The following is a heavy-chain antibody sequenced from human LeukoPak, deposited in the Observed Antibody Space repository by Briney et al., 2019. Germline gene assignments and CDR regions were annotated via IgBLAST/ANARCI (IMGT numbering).Heavy chain of an antibody. CDR2: IIPIFGIA. J-gene: IGHJ6*02. CDR3: ARDECSGGSCPLRRRYYGMDV. Sequence: HWASVKVSCKASGGTFSSYAISWVRQAPGQGLEWMGRIIPIFGIANYAQKFQGRVTITADKSTSTAYMELSSLRSEDTAVYYCARDECSGGSCPLRRRYYGMDVWGQGTTVTVSS. D-gene: IGHD2-15*01. CDR1: GGTFSSYA. V-gene: IGHV1-69*04.